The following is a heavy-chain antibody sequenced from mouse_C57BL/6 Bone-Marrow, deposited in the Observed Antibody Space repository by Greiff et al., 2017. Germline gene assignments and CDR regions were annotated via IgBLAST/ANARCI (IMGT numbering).Heavy chain of an antibody. CDR2: IDPSDSYT. J-gene: IGHJ3*01. Sequence: QVQLKQPGAELVMPGASVKLSCKASGYTFTSYWMHWVKQRPGQGLEWIGEIDPSDSYTNYNQKFKGKSTLTVDKSSSTAYMQLSSLTSEDAAVYYGARGADYYGSSSWFAYWGQGTLVTVSA. CDR1: GYTFTSYW. CDR3: ARGADYYGSSSWFAY. D-gene: IGHD1-1*01. V-gene: IGHV1-69*01.